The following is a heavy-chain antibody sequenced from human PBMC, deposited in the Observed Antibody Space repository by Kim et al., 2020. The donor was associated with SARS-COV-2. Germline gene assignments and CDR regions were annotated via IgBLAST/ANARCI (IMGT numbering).Heavy chain of an antibody. D-gene: IGHD3-10*01. CDR3: ARATNYYAYQH. Sequence: SETLSLTCAVYGGSFSGYYWSWIRQPPGKGLEWIGEINHSGSTNYNPSLKSRVTISVDTSKNQFSLKLSSVTAADTAVYYCARATNYYAYQHWGQGTLVTVSS. J-gene: IGHJ1*01. CDR1: GGSFSGYY. V-gene: IGHV4-34*01. CDR2: INHSGST.